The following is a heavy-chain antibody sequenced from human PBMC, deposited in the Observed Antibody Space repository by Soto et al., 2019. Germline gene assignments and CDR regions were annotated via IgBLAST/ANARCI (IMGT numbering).Heavy chain of an antibody. D-gene: IGHD4-17*01. CDR2: IKSKTDGRTT. CDR3: TTAPRYGDYDGAFDI. V-gene: IGHV3-15*07. Sequence: GGSLRLSCAASGFTFSNAWMNWVRQAPGKGLEWVGRIKSKTDGRTTDYAAPVKGRFTISRDDSKNTLYLQMNSLKTEDTAVYYCTTAPRYGDYDGAFDIWGQGTMVTVSS. J-gene: IGHJ3*02. CDR1: GFTFSNAW.